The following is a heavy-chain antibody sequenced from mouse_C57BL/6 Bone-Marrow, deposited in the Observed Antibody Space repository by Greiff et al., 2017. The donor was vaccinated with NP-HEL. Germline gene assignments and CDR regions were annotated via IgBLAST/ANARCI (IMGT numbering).Heavy chain of an antibody. CDR3: ARDGSSYGFAY. D-gene: IGHD1-1*01. V-gene: IGHV1-69*01. CDR2: IDPSDSYT. CDR1: GYTFTSYW. J-gene: IGHJ3*01. Sequence: QVQLQQPGAELVMPGASVKLSCKASGYTFTSYWMHWVKQRPGQGLEWIGEIDPSDSYTNYNQKFTGKSTLTVDKSSSTAYMQLSSLTSEDSAVYYCARDGSSYGFAYWGQGTLVTVSA.